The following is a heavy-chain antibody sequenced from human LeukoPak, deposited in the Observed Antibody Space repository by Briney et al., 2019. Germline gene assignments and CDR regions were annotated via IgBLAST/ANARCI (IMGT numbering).Heavy chain of an antibody. CDR2: MNPNSGNT. CDR3: ARGLRDSSGREYFQH. Sequence: GASVKVSCKASGYTFSSYDINWVRQATGQGLEWMGWMNPNSGNTGYAQKFQGRVTMTRNTSLSTAYMELSSLRSEDTAVYYCARGLRDSSGREYFQHWGQGTLVTVSS. CDR1: GYTFSSYD. V-gene: IGHV1-8*01. J-gene: IGHJ1*01. D-gene: IGHD3-22*01.